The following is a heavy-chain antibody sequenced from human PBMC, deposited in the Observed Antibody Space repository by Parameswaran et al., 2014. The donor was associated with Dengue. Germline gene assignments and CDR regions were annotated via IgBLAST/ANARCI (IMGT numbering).Heavy chain of an antibody. Sequence: WICQPPGKGLEWIGYIYYSGSTYYNPSLKSLVTISVDTSKNQFSLKLSSVTAADTAVYYCARGTFGGDYVDYWGQGTLVTVSS. V-gene: IGHV4-31*01. CDR3: ARGTFGGDYVDY. J-gene: IGHJ4*02. D-gene: IGHD3-3*01. CDR2: IYYSGST.